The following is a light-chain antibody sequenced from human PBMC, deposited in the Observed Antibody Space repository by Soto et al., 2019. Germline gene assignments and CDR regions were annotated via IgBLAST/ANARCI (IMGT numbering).Light chain of an antibody. J-gene: IGKJ1*01. CDR1: QSLNTN. CDR2: GAS. Sequence: ETVMTQSPATLSVSPGEGATLSCRASQSLNTNLAWYQQKLGQAPRVLIYGASTRATGIPSRFSGSGSGTEFTLTISGLQSEDSGVYFCHEYNTWPWTFGQGTQ. V-gene: IGKV3-15*01. CDR3: HEYNTWPWT.